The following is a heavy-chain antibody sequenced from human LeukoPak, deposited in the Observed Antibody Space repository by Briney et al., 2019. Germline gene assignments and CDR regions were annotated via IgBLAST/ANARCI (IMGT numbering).Heavy chain of an antibody. CDR3: AAAMVLNWFDP. D-gene: IGHD5-18*01. CDR1: GDSISCSGYY. CDR2: IYYSGST. V-gene: IGHV4-39*01. Sequence: SETLSLTCTVSGDSISCSGYYWVWIRQPPGKGLEWIGSIYYSGSTYYSPSLKSRVTISVDTSRNQISLKLSSVTAADTAVYYCAAAMVLNWFDPWGQGTPVTVSS. J-gene: IGHJ5*02.